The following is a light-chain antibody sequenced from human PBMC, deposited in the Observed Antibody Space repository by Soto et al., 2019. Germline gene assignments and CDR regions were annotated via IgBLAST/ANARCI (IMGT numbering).Light chain of an antibody. Sequence: EIVLTQSPGSLSLSPGERATLSCRASQSVDNTFFAWYQKKPGQAPRLLMYGASKRATGIPDRFSGSGSGTDFTLIISRLEPEYVAVYYRQQYMSSVTFGQGTRVEIK. CDR2: GAS. V-gene: IGKV3-20*01. CDR1: QSVDNTF. CDR3: QQYMSSVT. J-gene: IGKJ1*01.